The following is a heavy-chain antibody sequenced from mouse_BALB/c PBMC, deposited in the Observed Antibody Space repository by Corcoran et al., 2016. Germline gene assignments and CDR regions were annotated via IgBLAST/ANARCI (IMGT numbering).Heavy chain of an antibody. D-gene: IGHD2-14*01. CDR1: GYTFTDYY. CDR3: ARDRDWYFDV. J-gene: IGHJ1*01. V-gene: IGHV1-26*01. Sequence: EVQLQQSGPELVKPGASVKMYCKASGYTFTDYYMKWVKQSNGKSLEWIGDINPNNGGTSYNQKFKGKATLTVDTSSSTAYMQLNSLTSEDSAVYYCARDRDWYFDVWGAGTTVTVSS. CDR2: INPNNGGT.